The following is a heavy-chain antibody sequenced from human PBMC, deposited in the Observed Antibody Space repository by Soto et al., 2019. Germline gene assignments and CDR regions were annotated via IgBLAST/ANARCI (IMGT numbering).Heavy chain of an antibody. Sequence: GGSLRLSCAASGFTFSRHSMHWVRQAPGKGLVRVSRVESDGSSTIYADSVKGRFTISRDNAKNTLYLQMNSLRAEDTAVYYCARDSGRGVYFDYWGQGALVTISS. D-gene: IGHD3-10*01. CDR1: GFTFSRHS. V-gene: IGHV3-74*01. J-gene: IGHJ4*02. CDR3: ARDSGRGVYFDY. CDR2: VESDGSST.